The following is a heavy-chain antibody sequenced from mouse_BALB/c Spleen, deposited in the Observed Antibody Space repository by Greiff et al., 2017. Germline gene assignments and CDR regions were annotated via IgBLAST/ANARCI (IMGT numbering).Heavy chain of an antibody. V-gene: IGHV1-4*02. CDR2: INPSSGYT. D-gene: IGHD3-2*01. Sequence: QVQLKESAAELARPGASVKMSCKASGYTFTSYTMHWVKQRPGQGLEWIGYINPSSGYTEYNQKFKDKTTLTADKSSSTAYMQLSSLTSEDSAVYDCASGTTARAHWFDYWGQGTLVTVSA. J-gene: IGHJ3*01. CDR3: ASGTTARAHWFDY. CDR1: GYTFTSYT.